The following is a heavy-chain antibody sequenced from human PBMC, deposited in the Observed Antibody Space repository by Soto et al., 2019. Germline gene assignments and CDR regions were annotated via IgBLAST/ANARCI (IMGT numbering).Heavy chain of an antibody. Sequence: SETLSLTCSVSGGSVSSGSYSWSWIRQPPGKGLEWNGYISYSGGTNSNPSLESRVTISVDTSKNQFSLQLTSVTAADTGLYFCARSPRHSVVTTYYFDYWGRGTLVTVSS. CDR2: ISYSGGT. J-gene: IGHJ4*02. V-gene: IGHV4-61*01. D-gene: IGHD2-15*01. CDR1: GGSVSSGSYS. CDR3: ARSPRHSVVTTYYFDY.